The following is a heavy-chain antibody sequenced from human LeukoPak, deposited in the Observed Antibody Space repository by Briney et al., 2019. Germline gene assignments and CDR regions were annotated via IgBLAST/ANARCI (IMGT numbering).Heavy chain of an antibody. D-gene: IGHD6-19*01. CDR1: GFTFTSYA. CDR3: ARSGYSSGWGIDY. V-gene: IGHV3-30*04. Sequence: PGGSLRLSCGASGFTFTSYAMTWVRQAPGKGLEWVAVISYDGSNKYYADSVKGRFTISRDNSKNTLYLQMNGLRAEDTAVYYCARSGYSSGWGIDYWGEGTLVTVSS. J-gene: IGHJ4*02. CDR2: ISYDGSNK.